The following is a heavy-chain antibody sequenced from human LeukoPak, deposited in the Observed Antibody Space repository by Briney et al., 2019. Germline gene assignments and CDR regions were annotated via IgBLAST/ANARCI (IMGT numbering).Heavy chain of an antibody. Sequence: GGSLRLSCAASGFTFSSYAMGWVRQAQGKGLEWVSAISGSGGSTYYADSVKGRFTISRDNSKNTLYLQMNSLRAEDTAVYYCAKRGVNRGLDYWGQGTLVTVSS. V-gene: IGHV3-23*01. CDR3: AKRGVNRGLDY. CDR2: ISGSGGST. D-gene: IGHD1-14*01. J-gene: IGHJ4*02. CDR1: GFTFSSYA.